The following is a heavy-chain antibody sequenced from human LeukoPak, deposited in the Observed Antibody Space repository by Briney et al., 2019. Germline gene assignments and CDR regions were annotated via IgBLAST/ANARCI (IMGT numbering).Heavy chain of an antibody. CDR1: GYSFPRNG. CDR3: ARDVNYAFDY. CDR2: ISANSGNT. D-gene: IGHD3-16*01. J-gene: IGHJ4*02. V-gene: IGHV1-18*01. Sequence: ASVKVSCKPSGYSFPRNGISWVRQAPGQGLEWMGWISANSGNTNYAQKFQDRVTLTTDTSTSTAYMELRSLRSDDTAVYYCARDVNYAFDYWGQGTRVTVSS.